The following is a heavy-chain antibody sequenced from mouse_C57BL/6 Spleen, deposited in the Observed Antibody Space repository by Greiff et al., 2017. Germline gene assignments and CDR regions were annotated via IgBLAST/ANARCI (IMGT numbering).Heavy chain of an antibody. CDR3: ASTMVTTTYWYFDV. J-gene: IGHJ1*03. Sequence: VKLQESGAELMKPGASVKLSCKATGYTFTGYWIEWVKQRPGHGPEWIGEILPGSGSTNYNEKFKGKATFTADTSSNTAYMQLSSLTTEDSAIDYCASTMVTTTYWYFDVWGTGTTVTVSS. V-gene: IGHV1-9*01. CDR2: ILPGSGST. CDR1: GYTFTGYW. D-gene: IGHD2-2*01.